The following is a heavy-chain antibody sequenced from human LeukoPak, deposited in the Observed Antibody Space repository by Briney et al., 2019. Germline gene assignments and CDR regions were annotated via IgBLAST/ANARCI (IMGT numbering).Heavy chain of an antibody. V-gene: IGHV3-23*01. Sequence: GGSLRLSCAASGFTFSSYGMSWVRQAPGKGPEWVSAISGSGGSTYYADSVKGRFTISRDNSKNTLYLQMNSLRAEDTAVYYCAKDQRYYGSGSPPDYWGQGTLVTVSS. CDR2: ISGSGGST. D-gene: IGHD3-10*01. J-gene: IGHJ4*02. CDR1: GFTFSSYG. CDR3: AKDQRYYGSGSPPDY.